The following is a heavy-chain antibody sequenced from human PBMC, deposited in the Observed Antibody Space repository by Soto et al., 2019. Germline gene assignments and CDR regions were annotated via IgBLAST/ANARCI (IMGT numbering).Heavy chain of an antibody. D-gene: IGHD4-17*01. CDR3: ARHLGTTVSTFDY. CDR1: GGSISSSSYY. V-gene: IGHV4-39*01. J-gene: IGHJ4*02. CDR2: IYYSGST. Sequence: SETLSLTCTVSGGSISSSSYYWGWIRQPPGKGLEWIGSIYYSGSTYYNPSLKSRVTISVDTSKNQFSLKLSSVTAADTAVYYCARHLGTTVSTFDYWGQGTLVTVSS.